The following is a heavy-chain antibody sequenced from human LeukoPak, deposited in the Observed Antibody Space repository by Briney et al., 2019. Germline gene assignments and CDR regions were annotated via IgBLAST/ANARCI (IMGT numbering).Heavy chain of an antibody. Sequence: SETLSLTCAVYGGSFSGYYWSWIRQPPGKGLEWIGEINHSGSTNYNPSLKSRVTISVDTSKNQFSLKLSSVTAADTAVYYCARVPLAALPGLYYYYGMDVWGQGTTVTVSS. J-gene: IGHJ6*02. V-gene: IGHV4-34*01. CDR1: GGSFSGYY. CDR3: ARVPLAALPGLYYYYGMDV. D-gene: IGHD6-6*01. CDR2: INHSGST.